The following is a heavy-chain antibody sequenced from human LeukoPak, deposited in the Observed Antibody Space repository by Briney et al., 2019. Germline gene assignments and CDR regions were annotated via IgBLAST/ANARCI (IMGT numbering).Heavy chain of an antibody. D-gene: IGHD3-9*01. Sequence: GGSLRLSCAAPGFTFTSYAMSWVRQAPGKGLEWVSTISGGGGTTYYADSVKGRFTISRDSSKKTLYLQMNSLRGEDTAVYYCAKDQNYDILTGLRWYYGMDVWGQGTTVTVSS. CDR1: GFTFTSYA. J-gene: IGHJ6*02. CDR3: AKDQNYDILTGLRWYYGMDV. CDR2: ISGGGGTT. V-gene: IGHV3-23*01.